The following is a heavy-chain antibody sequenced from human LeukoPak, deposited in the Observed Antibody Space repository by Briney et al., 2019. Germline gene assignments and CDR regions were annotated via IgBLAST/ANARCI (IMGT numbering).Heavy chain of an antibody. CDR3: ATSYYDILTGYYKDY. V-gene: IGHV3-15*01. CDR2: IKRKTDGGTT. D-gene: IGHD3-9*01. J-gene: IGHJ4*02. Sequence: GGSLRLSCAASGFTFSNAWMSCVRQAPGKGLEWVGRIKRKTDGGTTDYAAPVKGRFTISRDDSKNTLYLQMNSLKTEDTAVYYCATSYYDILTGYYKDYWGQGTLVTVSS. CDR1: GFTFSNAW.